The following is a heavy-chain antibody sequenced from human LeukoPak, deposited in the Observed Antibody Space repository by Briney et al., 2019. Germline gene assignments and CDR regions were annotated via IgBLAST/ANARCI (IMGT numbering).Heavy chain of an antibody. CDR2: IYTSGST. J-gene: IGHJ4*02. V-gene: IGHV4-61*02. Sequence: SETLSLTCTVSGGSISSGSYYWSWIRQPAGKELEWIGRIYTSGSTNYNPSLKSRVTISVDTSNNQFSLKLSSVTAADTAVYYCAREDGSGSYSYWGQGTLVTVSS. CDR3: AREDGSGSYSY. D-gene: IGHD3-10*01. CDR1: GGSISSGSYY.